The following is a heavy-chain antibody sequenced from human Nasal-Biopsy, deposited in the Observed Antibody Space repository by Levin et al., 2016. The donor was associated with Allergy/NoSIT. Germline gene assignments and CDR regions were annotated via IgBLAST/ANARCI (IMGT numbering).Heavy chain of an antibody. V-gene: IGHV3-15*01. CDR3: STYGDNRLGGGAETPRDY. D-gene: IGHD4/OR15-4a*01. Sequence: GGSLRLSCAGSGFNFIDAWMNWVRQAPGKGLEWVGRMKSQTDGGAIDYIGPVRGRFIMSRDDSTNTLYLQMNDLKTEDTAVYYCSTYGDNRLGGGAETPRDYWGQGTLVTVSS. CDR2: MKSQTDGGAI. CDR1: GFNFIDAW. J-gene: IGHJ4*02.